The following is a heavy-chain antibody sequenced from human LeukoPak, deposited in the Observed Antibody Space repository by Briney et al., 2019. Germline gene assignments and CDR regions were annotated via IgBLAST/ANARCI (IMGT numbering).Heavy chain of an antibody. CDR1: GFTFSTYA. CDR3: AKSGDSCSGGSCYPSHVDY. CDR2: ISDNGGSK. J-gene: IGHJ4*02. D-gene: IGHD2-15*01. Sequence: GGSLRLSCAASGFTFSTYAMSWVRQAPGKGLERVSAISDNGGSKHYADSVKGRFTISRDNSENTLYLQMNSLRAEDTAVYYCAKSGDSCSGGSCYPSHVDYWGQGTLVTVSS. V-gene: IGHV3-23*01.